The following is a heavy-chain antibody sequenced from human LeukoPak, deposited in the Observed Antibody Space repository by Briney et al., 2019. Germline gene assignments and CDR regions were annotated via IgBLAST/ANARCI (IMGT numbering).Heavy chain of an antibody. Sequence: EGSLRLSCVGSGFTFSSYSMNWVRQAPGKGLEWVSSISSESAYILYADLAKGRFTTSRDNAKNSLYLHLDSLRAEDTAVYYCARGETGSSGYDWVYWGQGTPVTVSA. CDR2: ISSESAYI. CDR1: GFTFSSYS. CDR3: ARGETGSSGYDWVY. J-gene: IGHJ4*02. V-gene: IGHV3-21*01. D-gene: IGHD5-12*01.